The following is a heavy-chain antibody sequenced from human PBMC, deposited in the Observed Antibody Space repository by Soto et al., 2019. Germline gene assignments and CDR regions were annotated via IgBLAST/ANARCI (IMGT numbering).Heavy chain of an antibody. J-gene: IGHJ4*02. V-gene: IGHV3-21*01. CDR3: ARDFYDSSGYYFGYCFDY. Sequence: EVQLVESGGGLVKPGGSLRLSCAASGFTFSNYNMNWVRQAPGKGLEWVSFISSSSSYIYYAESVKGRFTISRDNAKNSLYLQMNSLRAEDTAVYYCARDFYDSSGYYFGYCFDYWGQGTLVTVSS. CDR2: ISSSSSYI. D-gene: IGHD3-22*01. CDR1: GFTFSNYN.